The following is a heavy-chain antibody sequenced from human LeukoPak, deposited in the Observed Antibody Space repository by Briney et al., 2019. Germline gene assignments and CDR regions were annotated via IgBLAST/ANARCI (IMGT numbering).Heavy chain of an antibody. V-gene: IGHV3-30*18. CDR2: ISYDGSNK. CDR1: GFTFSSYG. D-gene: IGHD3-10*01. J-gene: IGHJ4*02. CDR3: ANGLGELSY. Sequence: GRSLRLSCAASGFTFSSYGMHRVRQAPGKGLEWVAVISYDGSNKYYADSVKGRFTISRDNSKNTLYLQMNSLRAEDTAVYYCANGLGELSYWGQGTLVTVSS.